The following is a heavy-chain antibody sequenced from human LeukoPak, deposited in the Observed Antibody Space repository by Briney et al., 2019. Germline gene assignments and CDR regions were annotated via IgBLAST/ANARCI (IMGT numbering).Heavy chain of an antibody. CDR2: ISSSSSYI. CDR3: ARDGEYCDGISCPGDL. Sequence: PGGSLRLSCAASGFTFSSYSMNWVRQAPGKGLEWVSSISSSSSYIYYADSVKGRFTISRDNAKNSLYLQMSSLRGEDTAMYFCARDGEYCDGISCPGDLWGQGTLVTVSP. J-gene: IGHJ4*02. CDR1: GFTFSSYS. V-gene: IGHV3-21*01. D-gene: IGHD2/OR15-2a*01.